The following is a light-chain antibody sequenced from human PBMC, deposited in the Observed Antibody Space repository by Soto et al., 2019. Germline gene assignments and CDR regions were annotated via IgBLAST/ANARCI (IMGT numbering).Light chain of an antibody. CDR3: QQRSKWPLT. Sequence: EIVMTQSPATLSLSPGERATLSCRASQSVSSYLAWYQQKPGQAPRLLIYDASNGATGIPARFSGSGSGTDFPLTISSREPEDFAVYYCQQRSKWPLTFGGGTKVETK. J-gene: IGKJ4*01. V-gene: IGKV3-11*01. CDR2: DAS. CDR1: QSVSSY.